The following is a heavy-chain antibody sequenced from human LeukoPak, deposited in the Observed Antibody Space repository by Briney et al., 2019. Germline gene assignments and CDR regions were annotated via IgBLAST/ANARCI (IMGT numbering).Heavy chain of an antibody. J-gene: IGHJ4*02. V-gene: IGHV4-59*11. CDR2: IYYSGST. D-gene: IGHD2-2*01. CDR1: GGSISSHY. Sequence: SETLSLTCTVSGGSISSHYWSWIRQPPGKGLEWIGYIYYSGSTNYNPSLKSRVTISVDTSKNQFSLKLSSVTAADTAVYYCARVSRTSRTLDYWGQGTPVTVSS. CDR3: ARVSRTSRTLDY.